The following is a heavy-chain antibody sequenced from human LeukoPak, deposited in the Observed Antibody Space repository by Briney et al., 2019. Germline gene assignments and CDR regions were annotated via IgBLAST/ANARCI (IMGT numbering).Heavy chain of an antibody. D-gene: IGHD3-22*01. CDR3: ATGDSSGYSFDY. V-gene: IGHV3-53*04. CDR2: IYSGGST. CDR1: GFTVSGNY. Sequence: GGSLRLSCAASGFTVSGNYMSWVRQAPGKGLEWGSVIYSGGSTYYADSVKGRFTISRHNSKNTLYLQMNSLRAEDTAVYYCATGDSSGYSFDYWGQGTLVTVSS. J-gene: IGHJ4*02.